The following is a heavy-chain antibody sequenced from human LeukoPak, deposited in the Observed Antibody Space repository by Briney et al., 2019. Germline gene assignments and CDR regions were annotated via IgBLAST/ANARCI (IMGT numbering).Heavy chain of an antibody. J-gene: IGHJ4*02. D-gene: IGHD3-22*01. CDR3: ARDYYDSSGYWDY. V-gene: IGHV3-33*01. Sequence: PGGSLRLSCAASGFTFSNYGMHWVRQAPGKGLEWVAVTWYDGGNKYYADSVKGRFTISRDNSKNTLYLQMNSLRAEDTAVYYCARDYYDSSGYWDYWGQGTLVTVSS. CDR2: TWYDGGNK. CDR1: GFTFSNYG.